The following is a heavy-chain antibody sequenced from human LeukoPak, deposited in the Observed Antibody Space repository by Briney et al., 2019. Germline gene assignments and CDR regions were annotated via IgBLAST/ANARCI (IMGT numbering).Heavy chain of an antibody. CDR1: GGTFSSYA. CDR2: IIPILGIA. Sequence: ASVKVSCKASGGTFSSYAISWVRQAPGQGLEWMGRIIPILGIANYAQKLQGRVTITADKSTSTAYMELSSLRSEDTAVYYCARDLSPYYYDSSGYYRRGDAFDIWGQGTMVTVSS. CDR3: ARDLSPYYYDSSGYYRRGDAFDI. J-gene: IGHJ3*02. D-gene: IGHD3-22*01. V-gene: IGHV1-69*04.